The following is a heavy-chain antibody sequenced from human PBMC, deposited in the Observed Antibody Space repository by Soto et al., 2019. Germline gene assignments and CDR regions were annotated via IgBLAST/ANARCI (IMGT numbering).Heavy chain of an antibody. J-gene: IGHJ3*02. CDR2: INHSGST. CDR1: GGSFSGYY. Sequence: SETLSLTCAVYGGSFSGYYWSWVRQPPGKGLEWIGEINHSGSTNCNPSLKSRVTISVDTSKNQFSLKLSSVTAADTAVYYCASGGYCSGGSCYSGSNIWGQGTLVTVSS. D-gene: IGHD2-15*01. V-gene: IGHV4-34*01. CDR3: ASGGYCSGGSCYSGSNI.